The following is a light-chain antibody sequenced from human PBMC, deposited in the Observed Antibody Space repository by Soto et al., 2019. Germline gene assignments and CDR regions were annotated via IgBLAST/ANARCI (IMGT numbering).Light chain of an antibody. J-gene: IGLJ7*01. V-gene: IGLV2-14*01. CDR3: SSVTSKSSLI. CDR1: MRDVGGYNL. Sequence: QAVLTQPASVSGSPGQSITISCAGTMRDVGGYNLVSWYQQHPGRAPQLILYEVRNRPSGISFRFSGSKSGNTASLTISGLQAEDEDDYYCSSVTSKSSLIFGGGTQLTVL. CDR2: EVR.